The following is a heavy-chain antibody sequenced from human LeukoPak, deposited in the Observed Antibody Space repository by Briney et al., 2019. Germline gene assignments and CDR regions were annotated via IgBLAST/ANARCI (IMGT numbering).Heavy chain of an antibody. Sequence: PGGSLRLSCAASGFTFTNHGMSWVRQALGKGLEWVSAITGSGDRTYYADSVKGRFTISRDNSKNTLYLQMNSLRAEDTAVYYCANPPTVTKIRFDSWGQGTLVTVSS. J-gene: IGHJ5*01. D-gene: IGHD4-17*01. V-gene: IGHV3-23*01. CDR2: ITGSGDRT. CDR3: ANPPTVTKIRFDS. CDR1: GFTFTNHG.